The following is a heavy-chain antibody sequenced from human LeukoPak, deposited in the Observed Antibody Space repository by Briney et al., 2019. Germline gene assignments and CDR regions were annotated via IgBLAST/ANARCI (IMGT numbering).Heavy chain of an antibody. CDR2: INPNSGGT. J-gene: IGHJ4*02. Sequence: VASVKVSCKASGYTFTGYYMHWVRQAPGQGLEWMGWINPNSGGTNYAQKFQGRVTMTRDTSISTAYMELSRLRSDDTAVYYCARDLEEIVVVPAAMDYWGQGTLVTVSS. CDR3: ARDLEEIVVVPAAMDY. V-gene: IGHV1-2*02. CDR1: GYTFTGYY. D-gene: IGHD2-2*01.